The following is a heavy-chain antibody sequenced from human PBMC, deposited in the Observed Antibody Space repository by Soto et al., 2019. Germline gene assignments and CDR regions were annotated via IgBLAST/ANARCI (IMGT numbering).Heavy chain of an antibody. V-gene: IGHV6-1*01. CDR1: GDSVSSNSAA. CDR3: AREKGYSSGWYAANIDY. Sequence: SQTLSLTCAISGDSVSSNSAAWNWIRQSPSRGLEWLGRTYYRSKWYNDYAVSVKSRITINPDTSKNQFSLQLNSVTPEDTAVYYCAREKGYSSGWYAANIDYWGQGTLVTVSS. J-gene: IGHJ4*02. CDR2: TYYRSKWYN. D-gene: IGHD6-19*01.